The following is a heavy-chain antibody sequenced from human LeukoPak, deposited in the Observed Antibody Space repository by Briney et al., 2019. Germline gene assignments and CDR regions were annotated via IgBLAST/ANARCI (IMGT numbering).Heavy chain of an antibody. CDR2: IYSGGST. J-gene: IGHJ6*03. V-gene: IGHV3-53*01. D-gene: IGHD6-19*01. CDR1: GFTFSGNY. CDR3: TKELHVAVAVADYYYFYMDV. Sequence: PGGSLRLSCVASGFTFSGNYMSWVRQAPGKGLEWVSVIYSGGSTYYADSVKGRFTISRDNSKNTLYLHMDSLRPDDTATYYCTKELHVAVAVADYYYFYMDVWGRGTAVTVSS.